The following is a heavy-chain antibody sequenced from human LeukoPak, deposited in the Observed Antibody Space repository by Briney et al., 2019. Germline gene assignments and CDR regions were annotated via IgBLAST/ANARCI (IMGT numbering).Heavy chain of an antibody. CDR1: GGFTSSYY. J-gene: IGHJ4*02. CDR2: IYTSVST. Sequence: PSGTLSLTCAVSGGFTSSYYWGCIPQPAGKGRECIWRIYTSVSTNYNPSLKSRVTMSVDTSKNQFSLKLSSVTAADTAVYYCARARLTAAAGITFIGYFDYWGQGTLVTVSS. V-gene: IGHV4-4*07. D-gene: IGHD6-13*01. CDR3: ARARLTAAAGITFIGYFDY.